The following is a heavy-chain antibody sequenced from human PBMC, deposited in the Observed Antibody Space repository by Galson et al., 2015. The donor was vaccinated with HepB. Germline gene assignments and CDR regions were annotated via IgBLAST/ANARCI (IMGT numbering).Heavy chain of an antibody. Sequence: SLRLSCAASGFIFRSNAMSWVRQAPGKGLEWVSTITGSGDSTYYGESVKGRLTISRDNSKNSLYLQMNNLRAEDTALYFCVKDYYESGSFYRMDVWGRGTMVSVSS. CDR2: ITGSGDST. CDR1: GFIFRSNA. J-gene: IGHJ6*02. V-gene: IGHV3-23*01. CDR3: VKDYYESGSFYRMDV. D-gene: IGHD3-10*01.